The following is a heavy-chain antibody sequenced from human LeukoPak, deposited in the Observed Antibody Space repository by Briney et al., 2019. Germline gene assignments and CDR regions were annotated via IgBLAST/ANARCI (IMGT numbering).Heavy chain of an antibody. D-gene: IGHD1-1*01. Sequence: SVKVSCKASGGTFSSYAISWVRQAPGQGLEWMGGIIPIFGTANYAQKFQGRVTITADESTSTAYREVSSLRFEDTAVYYCARSVGWNDFDYWGQGTLVTVSS. J-gene: IGHJ4*02. CDR2: IIPIFGTA. CDR3: ARSVGWNDFDY. V-gene: IGHV1-69*01. CDR1: GGTFSSYA.